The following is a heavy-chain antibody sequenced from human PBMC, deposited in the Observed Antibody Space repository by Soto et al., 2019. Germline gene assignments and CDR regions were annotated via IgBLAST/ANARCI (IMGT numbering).Heavy chain of an antibody. Sequence: GGSLRLSCAASGFTFSSYSMNWVRQAPGKGLEWVSSISSSSSYIYYADSVKGRFTISRDNAKNSLYLQMNSLRAEDTAVYYCARAHFIAWSFDYWGQGTLVTVSS. CDR3: ARAHFIAWSFDY. V-gene: IGHV3-21*01. D-gene: IGHD3-16*02. CDR2: ISSSSSYI. J-gene: IGHJ4*02. CDR1: GFTFSSYS.